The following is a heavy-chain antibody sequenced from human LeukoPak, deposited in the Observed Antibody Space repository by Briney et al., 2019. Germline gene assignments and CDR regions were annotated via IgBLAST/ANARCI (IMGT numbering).Heavy chain of an antibody. CDR3: ARSTTHPYYNYMDV. CDR2: INGSGGST. Sequence: SGGSLRLSCAASGFTFGSYAMSWVRQAPGKGLEWVSDINGSGGSTYYTDSVKGRFTISRDNAKNTLYLQMNSLRVEDTAVYYCARSTTHPYYNYMDVWGKGTTVTLSS. CDR1: GFTFGSYA. V-gene: IGHV3-23*01. D-gene: IGHD4-17*01. J-gene: IGHJ6*03.